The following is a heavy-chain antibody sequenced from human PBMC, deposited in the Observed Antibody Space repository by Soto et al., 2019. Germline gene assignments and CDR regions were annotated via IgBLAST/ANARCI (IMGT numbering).Heavy chain of an antibody. CDR2: ISANGGIT. D-gene: IGHD2-15*01. Sequence: EVQLLESGGGLVKPGGSLRLSCAASGFTFSKYAMSWVRLAPGKGLEWVSSISANGGITDYADSVKGRFTISRDNFQNILSLQMDSLTGDETALYFCAKDKYTDSVRKVWFFDYWGRGTLVTVSS. CDR1: GFTFSKYA. V-gene: IGHV3-23*01. CDR3: AKDKYTDSVRKVWFFDY. J-gene: IGHJ2*01.